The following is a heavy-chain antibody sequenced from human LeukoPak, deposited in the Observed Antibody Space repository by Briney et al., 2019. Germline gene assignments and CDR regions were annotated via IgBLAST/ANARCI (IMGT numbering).Heavy chain of an antibody. CDR2: ISSSGSTI. V-gene: IGHV3-48*03. CDR3: ARSYDSSGYYFGY. Sequence: GGSLRLSCAASGFTFSSYEMNWVRQAPGKGLEWVSYISSSGSTIYYADSVKGRFTISRDNAKNSLYLQMNSLRAEDTAVYYCARSYDSSGYYFGYWGQGTLVTVSS. CDR1: GFTFSSYE. D-gene: IGHD3-22*01. J-gene: IGHJ4*02.